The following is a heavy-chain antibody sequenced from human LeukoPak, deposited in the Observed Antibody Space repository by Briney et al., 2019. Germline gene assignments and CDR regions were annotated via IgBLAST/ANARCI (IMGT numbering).Heavy chain of an antibody. CDR2: VYYSGST. Sequence: PSETLSLTCTVSGGSISSGGYYWGWIRQHRGKGLEWIGYVYYSGSTYYNPSLKTRVTISVDTSKNQFSLKLSSVTAADTAVYYCTRTTVTTGSYYYYYGMDVWGQGTTVTVSS. V-gene: IGHV4-31*03. CDR3: TRTTVTTGSYYYYYGMDV. CDR1: GGSISSGGYY. D-gene: IGHD4-17*01. J-gene: IGHJ6*02.